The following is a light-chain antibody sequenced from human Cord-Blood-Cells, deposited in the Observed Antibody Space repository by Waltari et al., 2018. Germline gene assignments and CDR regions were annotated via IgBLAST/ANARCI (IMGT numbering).Light chain of an antibody. J-gene: IGKJ2*01. CDR3: QQRSNWPPYT. CDR2: DVS. CDR1: QSVSSY. V-gene: IGKV3-11*01. Sequence: EIVLTQSPAPLSLAPGDTANLSSRASQSVSSYLAWYQQKPGQAPRLLISDVSNRATGIPARFSGSGSGTDFTLTISSLEPEDFAVYYCQQRSNWPPYTFGQGTKLEIK.